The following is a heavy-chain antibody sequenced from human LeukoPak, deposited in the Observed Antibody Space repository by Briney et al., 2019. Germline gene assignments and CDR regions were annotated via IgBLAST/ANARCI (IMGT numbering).Heavy chain of an antibody. J-gene: IGHJ5*02. Sequence: KPSETLSLTCTVPGGSISSSSYYWGWIRQPPGKGLEWIGSIYYSGSTYYNPSLKSRVTISVDTSKNQFSLKLSSVTAADTAVYYCASAGEYNWNLNWFDPWGQGTLVTVSS. CDR1: GGSISSSSYY. CDR3: ASAGEYNWNLNWFDP. CDR2: IYYSGST. V-gene: IGHV4-39*01. D-gene: IGHD1-20*01.